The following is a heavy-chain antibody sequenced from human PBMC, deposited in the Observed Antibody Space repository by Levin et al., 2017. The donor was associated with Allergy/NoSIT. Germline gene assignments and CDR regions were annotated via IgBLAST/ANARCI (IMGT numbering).Heavy chain of an antibody. J-gene: IGHJ6*04. Sequence: SGGSLRLSCAVYGGSFSGYYWSWIRQPPGKGLEWIGKINHSGSTNYNPSLKSRVTISVDTSKNQISLKLSSVTAADTAVYYCAREGRATVPLDVWGKGTTVTVSS. CDR2: INHSGST. CDR1: GGSFSGYY. D-gene: IGHD4-17*01. CDR3: AREGRATVPLDV. V-gene: IGHV4-34*01.